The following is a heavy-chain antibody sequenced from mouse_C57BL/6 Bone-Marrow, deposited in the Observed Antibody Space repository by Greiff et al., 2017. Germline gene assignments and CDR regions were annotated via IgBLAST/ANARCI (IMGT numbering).Heavy chain of an antibody. CDR2: IHPNSGST. CDR1: GYTFTSYW. V-gene: IGHV1-64*01. D-gene: IGHD1-1*01. J-gene: IGHJ3*01. Sequence: VQLQQPGAELVKPGASVKLSCKASGYTFTSYWMHWVKQRPGQGLEWIGMIHPNSGSTNYNEKFKSKATLTVDKSSSTAYMQLSNLTSEDSAVYYCARKSPLYYYGSSSWFAYWGQGTLVTVSA. CDR3: ARKSPLYYYGSSSWFAY.